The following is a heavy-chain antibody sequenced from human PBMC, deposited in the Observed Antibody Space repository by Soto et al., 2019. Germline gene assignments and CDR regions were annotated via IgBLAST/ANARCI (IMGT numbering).Heavy chain of an antibody. D-gene: IGHD1-26*01. Sequence: QVQLVQSGAEVKKPGSSVKVSCKASGGTFSSYAISWVRQAPGQGLEWMGGIIPIFGTANYAQKFQGRVTITADESTITAYMELSSLRSEYTAVYYCARGNLELLGPYYYYGMDVWGQGTTVTVSS. V-gene: IGHV1-69*01. CDR3: ARGNLELLGPYYYYGMDV. CDR1: GGTFSSYA. J-gene: IGHJ6*02. CDR2: IIPIFGTA.